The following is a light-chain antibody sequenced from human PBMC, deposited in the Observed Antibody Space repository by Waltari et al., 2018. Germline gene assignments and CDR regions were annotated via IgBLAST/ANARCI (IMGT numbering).Light chain of an antibody. CDR1: QSVSSN. J-gene: IGKJ2*01. Sequence: EIVMTQSPATLPVSPGESATLSCRARQSVSSNLAWYQQKPGQAPRLLIYGASTRATGIPARFSGSGSGTEFTLTISSLQSEDFAVYYCQQYNNWYTFGQGTKLEIK. CDR2: GAS. V-gene: IGKV3D-15*01. CDR3: QQYNNWYT.